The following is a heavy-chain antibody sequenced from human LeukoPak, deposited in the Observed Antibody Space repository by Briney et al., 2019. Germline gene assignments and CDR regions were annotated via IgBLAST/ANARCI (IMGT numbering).Heavy chain of an antibody. CDR2: ISGSGGST. D-gene: IGHD3-16*02. CDR1: GFTFSSYA. CDR3: AGSYVWGSYRLFFDY. J-gene: IGHJ4*02. Sequence: GGSLRLSCAASGFTFSSYAMSWVRQAPGKGLEWVSAISGSGGSTYYADSVKGRFTISRDNSKSTLYLQMNSLRAEDTAVYYCAGSYVWGSYRLFFDYWGQGTLVTVSS. V-gene: IGHV3-23*01.